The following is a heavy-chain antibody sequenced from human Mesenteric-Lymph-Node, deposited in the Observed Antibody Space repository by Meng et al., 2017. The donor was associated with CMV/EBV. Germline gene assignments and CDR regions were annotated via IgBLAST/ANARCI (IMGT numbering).Heavy chain of an antibody. CDR3: ARQKVGATVVDY. V-gene: IGHV4-39*01. Sequence: TVSGGSIDSSSYCWGWIRQTPGKGLEWIGNICYSGSTHYKPSLTSRVTISVDRSKNQFSLKLSSVTAADTAVYSCARQKVGATVVDYWGQGTLVTVSS. CDR2: ICYSGST. CDR1: GGSIDSSSYC. J-gene: IGHJ4*02. D-gene: IGHD1-26*01.